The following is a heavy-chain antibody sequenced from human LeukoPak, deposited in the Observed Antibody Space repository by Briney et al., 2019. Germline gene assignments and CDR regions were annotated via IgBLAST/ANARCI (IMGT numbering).Heavy chain of an antibody. Sequence: PGGSLRLSCAASGFTFSSYWMSWVRQAPGKGLEWVANIKQDGSEKYYVDSVKGRFTISRDNAKNSLYLQMNSLRAEDTAVYYCAKTTVTTLRFPFDYWGQGTLVTVSS. D-gene: IGHD4-17*01. CDR3: AKTTVTTLRFPFDY. V-gene: IGHV3-7*01. CDR1: GFTFSSYW. J-gene: IGHJ4*02. CDR2: IKQDGSEK.